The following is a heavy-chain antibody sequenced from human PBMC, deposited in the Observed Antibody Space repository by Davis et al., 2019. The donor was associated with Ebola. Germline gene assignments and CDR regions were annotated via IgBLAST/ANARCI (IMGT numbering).Heavy chain of an antibody. V-gene: IGHV5-51*01. D-gene: IGHD2-15*01. CDR3: ARIGYCSGGSCYFHDY. Sequence: KVSCKGSGYSFTNYWIGWVRQMPGKGLEWMGIIYPYDSNTKYSPSFQGQVTISADKSISTAYLQWSSLKASDTAMYYCARIGYCSGGSCYFHDYWGQGTLVTVSS. J-gene: IGHJ4*02. CDR2: IYPYDSNT. CDR1: GYSFTNYW.